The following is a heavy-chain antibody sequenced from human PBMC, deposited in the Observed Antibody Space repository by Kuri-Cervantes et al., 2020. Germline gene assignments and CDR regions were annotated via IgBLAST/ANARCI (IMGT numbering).Heavy chain of an antibody. Sequence: SVKVSCKASGGTFSSYAISWVRQAPGQGLEWMGGIIPIFGTANYAQKLQGRVTMTSDTSTSTAFMELRSLRSDDTAVYYCARSGSGSYPYYYYYYMDVWGKGTTVTVSS. CDR2: IIPIFGTA. CDR3: ARSGSGSYPYYYYYYMDV. D-gene: IGHD3-10*01. CDR1: GGTFSSYA. J-gene: IGHJ6*03. V-gene: IGHV1-69*06.